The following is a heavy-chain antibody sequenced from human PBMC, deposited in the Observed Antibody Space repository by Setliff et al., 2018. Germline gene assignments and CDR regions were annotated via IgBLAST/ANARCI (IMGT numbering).Heavy chain of an antibody. CDR2: VFYTGRT. CDR3: ARGETRLGWFDP. J-gene: IGHJ5*02. V-gene: IGHV4-28*03. CDR1: GYSIRSSDW. Sequence: SETLSLTCVVSGYSIRSSDWWAWIRQPPGKGLEWIGYVFYTGRTYYNPSLKSRVTMSVDTSKNQFSLELRSVTAVDTAVYYCARGETRLGWFDPWGQGILVTVS. D-gene: IGHD3-16*01.